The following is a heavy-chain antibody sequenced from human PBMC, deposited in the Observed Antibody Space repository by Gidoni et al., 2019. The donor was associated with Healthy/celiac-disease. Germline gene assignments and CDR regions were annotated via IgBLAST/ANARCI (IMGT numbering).Heavy chain of an antibody. Sequence: VPLVESGGGLVQPGGSLRLSCAASGLPFSSSWMHWVRQAPGKGLVWVSRINSDGSSTSYADSVKGRFTISRDNAKNTLYLQMNSLRAEDTAVYYCARWKLLGMTTVVTAAFDIWGQGTMVTVSS. V-gene: IGHV3-74*01. CDR1: GLPFSSSW. J-gene: IGHJ3*02. CDR2: INSDGSST. CDR3: ARWKLLGMTTVVTAAFDI. D-gene: IGHD4-17*01.